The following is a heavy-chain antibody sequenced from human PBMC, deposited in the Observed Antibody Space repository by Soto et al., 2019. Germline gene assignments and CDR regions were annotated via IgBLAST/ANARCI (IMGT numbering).Heavy chain of an antibody. J-gene: IGHJ4*02. Sequence: PSQTLSLTCAISGDSVSGNSAAWNWIRQSPSRGLEWLGRTYYRSKWYNDYAVSVKSRITVTPDTSKNQFSLHLNSVTPEDKAVYYCAREFPSYESSDSYFDYWGQGALVTVSS. V-gene: IGHV6-1*01. CDR3: AREFPSYESSDSYFDY. D-gene: IGHD3-22*01. CDR2: TYYRSKWYN. CDR1: GDSVSGNSAA.